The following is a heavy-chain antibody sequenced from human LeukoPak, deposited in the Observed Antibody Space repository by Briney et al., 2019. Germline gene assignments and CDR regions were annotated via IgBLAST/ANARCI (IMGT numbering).Heavy chain of an antibody. CDR1: GYSISSGYY. J-gene: IGHJ4*02. CDR2: IYYSGST. CDR3: ASRLGMRDY. D-gene: IGHD7-27*01. Sequence: SETLSLTCAVSGYSISSGYYWGWIRQPPGKGLEWIGSIYYSGSTYYNPSLKSRVTITVDTSKNQFSLKLSSVTAADTAVYYCASRLGMRDYWGQGTLVTVSS. V-gene: IGHV4-38-2*01.